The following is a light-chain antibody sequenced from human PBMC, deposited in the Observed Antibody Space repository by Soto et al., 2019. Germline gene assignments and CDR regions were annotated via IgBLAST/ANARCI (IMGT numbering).Light chain of an antibody. V-gene: IGKV1-12*01. CDR1: QVISSW. Sequence: DIQMTQSPSSVSAAVGDRVTISCRASQVISSWLAWYQQKPGKAPKLLIYKASNLQTGVPARFSGSGSGTEFTLTISSLQSEDFALYYCQQYNNWPLFGGGTKVDIK. J-gene: IGKJ4*01. CDR3: QQYNNWPL. CDR2: KAS.